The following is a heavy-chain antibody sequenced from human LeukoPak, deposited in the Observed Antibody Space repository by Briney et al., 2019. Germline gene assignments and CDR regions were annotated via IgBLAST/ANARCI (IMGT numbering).Heavy chain of an antibody. D-gene: IGHD2-8*02. J-gene: IGHJ4*02. CDR2: IFPSGGEI. CDR3: ATYRQVLLPFES. V-gene: IGHV3-23*01. CDR1: GFTFSTFA. Sequence: PGGSLRLSCEASGFTFSTFAMIWVRQPPGKGLDWASSIFPSGGEIHYADSVRGRFTISRDNSKSTLSLQMNSLRAEDTAIYYCATYRQVLLPFESWGQGTLVTVSS.